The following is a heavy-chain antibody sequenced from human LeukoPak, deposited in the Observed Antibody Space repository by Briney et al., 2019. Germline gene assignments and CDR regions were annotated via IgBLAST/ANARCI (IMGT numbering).Heavy chain of an antibody. J-gene: IGHJ3*02. CDR1: GYTFTSYY. CDR2: INPSGGST. D-gene: IGHD4-17*01. CDR3: ARDNVDYGATSDAFDI. Sequence: GASVKVSCKASGYTFTSYYMHWVRQAPGQGLEWMGIINPSGGSTSYAQKFQGRVTMTRDTSTNTVYVELSSLISEDTAVYYCARDNVDYGATSDAFDIWGQGTMVTVSS. V-gene: IGHV1-46*01.